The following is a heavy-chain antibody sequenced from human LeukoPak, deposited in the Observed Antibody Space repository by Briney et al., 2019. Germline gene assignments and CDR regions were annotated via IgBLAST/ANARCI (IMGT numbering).Heavy chain of an antibody. CDR2: ISSSGYST. J-gene: IGHJ4*02. Sequence: PGGSLRLSCTASGFTFGDYAMSWFRQAPGKGLEWVSYISSSGYSTYYADSVKGRFTISRDNAKNSLFLQMNSLRAEDTAVYYCARDTYDSSGPLDYWGQGTLVTASS. CDR1: GFTFGDYA. V-gene: IGHV3-11*04. CDR3: ARDTYDSSGPLDY. D-gene: IGHD3-22*01.